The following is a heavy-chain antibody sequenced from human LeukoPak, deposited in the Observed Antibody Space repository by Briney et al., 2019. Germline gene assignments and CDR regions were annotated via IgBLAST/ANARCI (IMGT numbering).Heavy chain of an antibody. J-gene: IGHJ4*02. CDR2: INHSGST. CDR3: AISGYYSNFDY. CDR1: GGSFSGYY. V-gene: IGHV4-34*01. D-gene: IGHD3-22*01. Sequence: SETLSLTCAVYGGSFSGYYWGWIRQPPGKGLEWIGEINHSGSTNYNPSLKSRVTISVDTSKNQFSLKLSSVTAADTAVYYCAISGYYSNFDYWGQGTLVSVSS.